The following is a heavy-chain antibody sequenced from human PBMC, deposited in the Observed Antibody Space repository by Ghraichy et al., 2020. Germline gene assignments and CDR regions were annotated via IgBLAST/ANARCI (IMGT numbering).Heavy chain of an antibody. J-gene: IGHJ5*02. CDR2: ISYNGGRT. D-gene: IGHD4-11*01. V-gene: IGHV3-23*01. CDR3: AKDQVQISATTYNWFKP. Sequence: GESLNISCAASGFTFSNYAMSWVRQAPGKGLEWVSSISYNGGRTNYVGSVKGRFTISRDNSMQTLHLQMNSLRVEDTAIYFCAKDQVQISATTYNWFKPWGQGTLVTVSS. CDR1: GFTFSNYA.